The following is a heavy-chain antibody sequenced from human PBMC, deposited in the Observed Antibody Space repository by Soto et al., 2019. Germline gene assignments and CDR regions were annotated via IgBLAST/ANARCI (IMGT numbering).Heavy chain of an antibody. Sequence: EVQLLESVGGLVQPGGSRRLSCAASGFTFRDYGMSWVRQAPGKGLEWVSGISGGATYYADSVKGRFVISRDDSKNTLYLEMDSLRVEDTAVYYCTKDSGWTSADWGQGTLVTVSS. CDR3: TKDSGWTSAD. J-gene: IGHJ4*02. V-gene: IGHV3-23*01. CDR2: ISGGAT. D-gene: IGHD3-10*01. CDR1: GFTFRDYG.